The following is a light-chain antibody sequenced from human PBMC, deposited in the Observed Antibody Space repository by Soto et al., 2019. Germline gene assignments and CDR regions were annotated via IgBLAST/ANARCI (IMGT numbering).Light chain of an antibody. Sequence: EIVLTQSPATLSLSPGERATLSCRTSQSVGTYLAWYQHIPGQAPRLLIYDASNRATGIPARFSGSGSGTDFTLTISSPEPEDFAVYYCQQRYNWPNTFGQGTKLEIK. CDR3: QQRYNWPNT. J-gene: IGKJ2*01. CDR2: DAS. CDR1: QSVGTY. V-gene: IGKV3-11*01.